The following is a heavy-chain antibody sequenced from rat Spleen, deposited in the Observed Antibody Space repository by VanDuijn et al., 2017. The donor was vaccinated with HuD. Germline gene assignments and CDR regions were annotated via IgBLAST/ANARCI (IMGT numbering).Heavy chain of an antibody. V-gene: IGHV5-20*01. CDR1: GFTFSDFY. J-gene: IGHJ2*01. CDR2: ISYEDFTP. Sequence: EVQLVESGGGLVQPGRSLKLSCAASGFTFSDFYMAWVRQTPKKGLEWVTSISYEDFTPFYRDSVKGRFTISRDNSRNTLYLQMDSPRSEDTATYYCTTGVYWGQGVMVTVSS. CDR3: TTGVY.